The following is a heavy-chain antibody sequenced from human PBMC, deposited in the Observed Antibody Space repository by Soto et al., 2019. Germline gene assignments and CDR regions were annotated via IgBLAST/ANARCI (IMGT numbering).Heavy chain of an antibody. CDR2: IIPIFGTA. Sequence: QVQLVQSGAEVKKPGSSVKVSCKASGGTFSSYSINWVRQAPGQGLEWMGEIIPIFGTANYAQKFQGRVTSCANESTSTAYMALSSLRSEDTAVYYCARDGGRHSGGIDYWGQGTLVTVSS. D-gene: IGHD1-26*01. CDR3: ARDGGRHSGGIDY. CDR1: GGTFSSYS. V-gene: IGHV1-69*01. J-gene: IGHJ4*02.